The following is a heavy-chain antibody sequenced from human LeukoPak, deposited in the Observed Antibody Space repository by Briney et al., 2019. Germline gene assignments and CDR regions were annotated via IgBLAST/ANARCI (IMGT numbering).Heavy chain of an antibody. V-gene: IGHV4-59*01. CDR1: GGSISSYY. CDR2: IYYSGST. D-gene: IGHD2-15*01. Sequence: KPSETLSLTCTVSGGSISSYYWSWIRQPPGKGLEWIGYIYYSGSTNYNPSLKSRVTISVDTSKNQFSLKLSSVTAADTAVYYCAREKGYCSGGSCYSRDDAFDIWGQGTVVTASS. CDR3: AREKGYCSGGSCYSRDDAFDI. J-gene: IGHJ3*02.